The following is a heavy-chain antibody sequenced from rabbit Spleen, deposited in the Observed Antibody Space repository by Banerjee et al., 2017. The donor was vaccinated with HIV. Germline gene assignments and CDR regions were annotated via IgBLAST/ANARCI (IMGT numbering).Heavy chain of an antibody. Sequence: QEQLVESGGDRVKPGASLTLTCTASGFSFSSSYYMCWVRQAPGKGLESIACIYGGDGHSTWYASWAKGRFTISKTSSTTVTLQVTSLTAADTATYFCARGSATMTMVIIGFYLSLWGQGTLVTVS. J-gene: IGHJ4*01. D-gene: IGHD2-1*01. V-gene: IGHV1S45*01. CDR3: ARGSATMTMVIIGFYLSL. CDR1: GFSFSSSYY. CDR2: IYGGDGHST.